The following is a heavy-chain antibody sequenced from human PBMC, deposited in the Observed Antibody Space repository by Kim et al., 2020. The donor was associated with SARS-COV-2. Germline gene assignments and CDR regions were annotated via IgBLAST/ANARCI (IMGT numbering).Heavy chain of an antibody. J-gene: IGHJ4*02. V-gene: IGHV3-33*05. CDR2: ISYDGSNK. Sequence: GGSLRLSCAASGFTFSSYGMHWVRQAPGKGLEWVAVISYDGSNKYYADSVKGRFTISRDNSKNTLYLQMNSLRAEDTAVYYCARIGSVLRYFDWPLTPDNFDYWGQGTLVTVSS. CDR3: ARIGSVLRYFDWPLTPDNFDY. CDR1: GFTFSSYG. D-gene: IGHD3-9*01.